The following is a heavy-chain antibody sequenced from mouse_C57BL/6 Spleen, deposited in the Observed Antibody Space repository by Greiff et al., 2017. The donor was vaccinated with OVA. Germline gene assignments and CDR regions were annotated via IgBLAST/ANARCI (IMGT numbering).Heavy chain of an antibody. J-gene: IGHJ1*03. Sequence: VQLQQPGPELVKPGASVKISCKASGYAFSSSWMHWVKQRPGKGLEWIGRIYPADGDTNYNGKFKGKATLTADKSSSTAYMQLSSLTSEDSAVYFCARLGYDYERYFDVWGKGTTVTVSS. V-gene: IGHV1-82*01. CDR3: ARLGYDYERYFDV. D-gene: IGHD2-4*01. CDR2: IYPADGDT. CDR1: GYAFSSSW.